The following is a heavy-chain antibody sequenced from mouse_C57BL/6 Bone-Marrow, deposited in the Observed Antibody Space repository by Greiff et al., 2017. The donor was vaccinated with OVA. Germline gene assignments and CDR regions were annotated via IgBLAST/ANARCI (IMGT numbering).Heavy chain of an antibody. J-gene: IGHJ2*01. CDR2: IDPENGDT. V-gene: IGHV14-4*01. D-gene: IGHD2-1*01. Sequence: VQLQQSGAELVRPGASVKLSCTASGFNIKDDYMHWVKQRPEQGLEWIGWIDPENGDTEYASKFQGKATITADTSSNTAYLQLSSLTTEDTAVYYCTTPYGNCGFDYWGQGTTLTVSS. CDR3: TTPYGNCGFDY. CDR1: GFNIKDDY.